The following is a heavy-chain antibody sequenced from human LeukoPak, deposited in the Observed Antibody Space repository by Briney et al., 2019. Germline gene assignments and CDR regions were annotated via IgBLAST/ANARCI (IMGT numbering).Heavy chain of an antibody. CDR3: AKDRSYAMDV. Sequence: GGSLRLSCAASGFTFSRSWMHWVRQSPGKGLVWVSRITSDGSTTNYADFVKGRFTISRDNAKNTVYLQMNTLRAEDTAVYYCAKDRSYAMDVWGQGTTVTVSS. CDR1: GFTFSRSW. D-gene: IGHD6-6*01. CDR2: ITSDGSTT. J-gene: IGHJ6*02. V-gene: IGHV3-74*01.